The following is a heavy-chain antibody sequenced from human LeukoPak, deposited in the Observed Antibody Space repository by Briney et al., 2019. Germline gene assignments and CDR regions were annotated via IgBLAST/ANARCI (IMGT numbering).Heavy chain of an antibody. D-gene: IGHD2-15*01. CDR1: GGSISPYY. J-gene: IGHJ4*02. CDR3: ARDRASAGGFDY. V-gene: IGHV4-59*01. Sequence: PSETLSLTCSVSGGSISPYYWSWIRQPPGKGLEWIGYIYYSGTSNYNPSLQSRVTISVATSKNQFSLKLSSVTAADTALYYCARDRASAGGFDYWGQGTLVTVSS. CDR2: IYYSGTS.